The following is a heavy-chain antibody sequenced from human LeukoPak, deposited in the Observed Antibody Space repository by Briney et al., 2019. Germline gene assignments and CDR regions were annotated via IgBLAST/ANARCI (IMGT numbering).Heavy chain of an antibody. CDR1: GGSISSGGYY. CDR3: ARIRGSYYFRDRYYFDY. V-gene: IGHV4-31*03. J-gene: IGHJ4*02. Sequence: PSQTLSLTCTVSGGSISSGGYYWSWIRQHPGKGLEWIGYIYYSGSTYYNPSLRSRVTISVDTSKNQFSLKLSSVTAADTAVYYRARIRGSYYFRDRYYFDYWGQGTLVTVSS. D-gene: IGHD1-26*01. CDR2: IYYSGST.